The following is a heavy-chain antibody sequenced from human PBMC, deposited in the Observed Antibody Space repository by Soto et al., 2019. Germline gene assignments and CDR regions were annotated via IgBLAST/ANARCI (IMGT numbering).Heavy chain of an antibody. Sequence: QVELQETGPGLVKPSETLSLTCTVSGGSLSPYYWIWIRQPPGKGLEWIGYIYHSGTTNYNPSLKSRVSISVDTSKNQFSLKLSSVTAADTAVYYCARGGRYRYAMDVWDQGTTVSVSS. J-gene: IGHJ6*02. CDR3: ARGGRYRYAMDV. D-gene: IGHD1-1*01. CDR2: IYHSGTT. V-gene: IGHV4-59*01. CDR1: GGSLSPYY.